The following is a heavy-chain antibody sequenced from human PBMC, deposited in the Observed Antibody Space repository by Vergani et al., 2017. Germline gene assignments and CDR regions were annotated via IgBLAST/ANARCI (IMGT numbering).Heavy chain of an antibody. CDR2: IGTAGDT. Sequence: EVQLVESGGGLVQPGGSLRLSCAASGFTFSSYDMHWVRQATGKGLEWVSAIGTAGDTYYPGSVKGRFTISRENSKNTLYLQMNSLRAEDTAVYYCAKGLGDYGDYFFDYWGQGTLVTVSS. J-gene: IGHJ4*02. V-gene: IGHV3-13*01. D-gene: IGHD4-17*01. CDR3: AKGLGDYGDYFFDY. CDR1: GFTFSSYD.